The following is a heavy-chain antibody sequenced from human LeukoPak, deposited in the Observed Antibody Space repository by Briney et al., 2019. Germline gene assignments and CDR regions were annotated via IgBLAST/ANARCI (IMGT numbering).Heavy chain of an antibody. CDR3: AREASVYDSSGYYDAFDI. CDR2: MNPNSGNT. J-gene: IGHJ3*02. Sequence: ASVKVSCKASGYTFTSYDISWVRQATGQGLEWMGWMNPNSGNTGYAQKFQGRVTMTRNTSISTAYMELSSLRSEDTAVYYCAREASVYDSSGYYDAFDIWGQGTMVTVSS. V-gene: IGHV1-8*01. CDR1: GYTFTSYD. D-gene: IGHD3-22*01.